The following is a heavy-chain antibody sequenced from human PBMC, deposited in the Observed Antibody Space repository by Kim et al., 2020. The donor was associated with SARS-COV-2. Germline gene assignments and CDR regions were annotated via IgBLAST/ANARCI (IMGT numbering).Heavy chain of an antibody. V-gene: IGHV1-69*13. J-gene: IGHJ4*02. D-gene: IGHD3-9*01. Sequence: SVKVSCKASGGTLKSHAFNWVRQVPGQGLEWMGGIIPIFGKTNYAQKFQGRLTITADQSTSTDYMELNSLTSEDTAVYYCARSTLGAMTGNDYWGQGTLVTVSS. CDR1: GGTLKSHA. CDR2: IIPIFGKT. CDR3: ARSTLGAMTGNDY.